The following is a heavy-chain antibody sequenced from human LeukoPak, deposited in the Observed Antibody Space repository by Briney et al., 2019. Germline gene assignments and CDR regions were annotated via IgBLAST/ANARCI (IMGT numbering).Heavy chain of an antibody. J-gene: IGHJ6*02. CDR1: GFTFRSYA. V-gene: IGHV3-23*01. CDR3: AKRITIFGSYYYGMDV. D-gene: IGHD3-3*01. Sequence: GGSLRLSCAASGFTFRSYAMSWVRQAPGKGQEWVSTISGSGGSTYYADSVKGRFTISRDNSKNTLYLQTNSLRVEDTAVYYCAKRITIFGSYYYGMDVWGQGSTVTVPS. CDR2: ISGSGGST.